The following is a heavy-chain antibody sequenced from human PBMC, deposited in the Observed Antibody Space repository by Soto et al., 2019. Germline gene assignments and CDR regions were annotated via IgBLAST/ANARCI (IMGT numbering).Heavy chain of an antibody. V-gene: IGHV4-34*01. CDR2: INHSGST. J-gene: IGHJ5*02. CDR3: ARGPALPGRENWFDP. CDR1: GGSFSGYY. Sequence: SETLSLTCAVYGGSFSGYYWSWIRQPPGKGLEWIGEINHSGSTNYNPSLKSRVTISVDTSKNQFSLKLSSVTAADTAVYYCARGPALPGRENWFDPWGQGTLVTVSS. D-gene: IGHD2-2*01.